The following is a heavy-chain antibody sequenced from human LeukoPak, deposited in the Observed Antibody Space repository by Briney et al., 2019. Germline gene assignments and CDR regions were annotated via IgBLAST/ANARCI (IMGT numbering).Heavy chain of an antibody. CDR2: IFYSGTN. J-gene: IGHJ3*02. V-gene: IGHV4-59*08. Sequence: SETLSLTCTVSGGSISSYYWSWIRQPPGKGLDWIEYIFYSGTNNFNPSLKSRVTISVDTSKNQFSLKLSSVTAADTAVYYCARGIVVVPAAIGDAFDIWGQGTMVTVSS. D-gene: IGHD2-2*01. CDR1: GGSISSYY. CDR3: ARGIVVVPAAIGDAFDI.